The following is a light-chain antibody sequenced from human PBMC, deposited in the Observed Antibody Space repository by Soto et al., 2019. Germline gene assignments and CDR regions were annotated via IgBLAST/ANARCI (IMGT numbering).Light chain of an antibody. V-gene: IGKV3-15*01. CDR3: QQYKNWPRT. CDR1: QSVSNN. CDR2: GAS. Sequence: EIVLTQSPGTLSLSPGERATLSCRASQSVSNNYLAWYQQKPGQAPRLLIYGASTRATDMPGRFSGGGSGTEFTLTISSLQSEDFAVYYCQQYKNWPRTFGRGTKVDIK. J-gene: IGKJ4*02.